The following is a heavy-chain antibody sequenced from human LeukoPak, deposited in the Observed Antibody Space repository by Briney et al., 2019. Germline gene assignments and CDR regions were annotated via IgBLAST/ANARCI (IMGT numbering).Heavy chain of an antibody. CDR3: ASGRKIAAAGIQGAFDI. Sequence: PGGSLRLSCAASGFTVSSNYMSWVRQAPGKGLEWVSVIYSGGSTYYADSVKGRFTISRDNSKNTLYLQMNSLRAEDTAVYYCASGRKIAAAGIQGAFDIWGQGTMVTVSS. D-gene: IGHD6-13*01. J-gene: IGHJ3*02. CDR1: GFTVSSNY. CDR2: IYSGGST. V-gene: IGHV3-53*01.